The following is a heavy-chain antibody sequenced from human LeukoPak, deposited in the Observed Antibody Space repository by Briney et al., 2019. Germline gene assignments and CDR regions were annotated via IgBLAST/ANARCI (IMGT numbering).Heavy chain of an antibody. CDR1: GFTFNNYA. D-gene: IGHD4-17*01. Sequence: PGGSLRLSCAASGFTFNNYAMTWVRHAPGKGLEWVSTITNNADTTYYADSVKGRFTISRDNSKNTLYLQMNSLRAEDTAVYYCAKEDTPYGAIDYWGQGTLVTVSS. J-gene: IGHJ4*02. CDR3: AKEDTPYGAIDY. CDR2: ITNNADTT. V-gene: IGHV3-23*01.